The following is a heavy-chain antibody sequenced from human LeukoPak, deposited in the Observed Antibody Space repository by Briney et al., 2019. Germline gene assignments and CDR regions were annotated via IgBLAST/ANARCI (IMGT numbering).Heavy chain of an antibody. CDR1: GGSFSGYY. Sequence: SETLSLTCAVYGGSFSGYYWSWIRQPPGKGLEWIGEINHSGSTNYNPSLKSRVTISGDTSKNQFSLKLSSVTAADTAVYYCAELGITMIGGVWGKGTTVTISS. CDR2: INHSGST. CDR3: AELGITMIGGV. V-gene: IGHV4-34*01. J-gene: IGHJ6*04. D-gene: IGHD3-10*02.